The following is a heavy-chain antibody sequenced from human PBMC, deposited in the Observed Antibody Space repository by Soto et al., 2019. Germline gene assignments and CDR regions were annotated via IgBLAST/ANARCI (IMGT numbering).Heavy chain of an antibody. J-gene: IGHJ4*02. CDR2: ISSSGSTI. CDR3: VRHDVGGWSHFDY. D-gene: IGHD6-19*01. V-gene: IGHV3-11*01. Sequence: GGSLRLSCAASGFTFSDYYMSWIRQAPGKGLEWVSYISSSGSTIYYADSVKGRFTISRDNPKNSLYLQMNSLRAEDTAVYYCVRHDVGGWSHFDYWGKGTLVTVSS. CDR1: GFTFSDYY.